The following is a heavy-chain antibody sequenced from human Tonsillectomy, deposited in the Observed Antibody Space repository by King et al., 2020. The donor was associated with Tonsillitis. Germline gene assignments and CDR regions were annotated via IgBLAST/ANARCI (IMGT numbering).Heavy chain of an antibody. CDR3: AKDRDGYTDY. CDR2: ISYDGSNK. V-gene: IGHV3-30*18. CDR1: GFTFSSYG. Sequence: VQLVQSGGGVVQPGRSLRLSCAASGFTFSSYGMHWVRQAPGKGLEWVAVISYDGSNKYYADSVKGRFTISRDNSKNTLYLQMNSLRAEDTAEYYCAKDRDGYTDYWGQGTLVTVSS. D-gene: IGHD5-24*01. J-gene: IGHJ4*02.